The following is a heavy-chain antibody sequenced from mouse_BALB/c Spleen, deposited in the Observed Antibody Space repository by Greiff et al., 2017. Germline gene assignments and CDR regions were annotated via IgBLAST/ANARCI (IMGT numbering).Heavy chain of an antibody. Sequence: EVKLMESGGGLVKPGGSLKLSCAASGFTFSSYAMSLVRQTPEKRLEWVATIRSGGSYTYYPDSVKGRFTISRDNDKNTLYLQMSSRRSEDTDMYYGARQGGLLWPSFAYWGQGTLVTVSA. V-gene: IGHV5-9-3*01. D-gene: IGHD2-10*01. J-gene: IGHJ3*01. CDR2: IRSGGSYT. CDR1: GFTFSSYA. CDR3: ARQGGLLWPSFAY.